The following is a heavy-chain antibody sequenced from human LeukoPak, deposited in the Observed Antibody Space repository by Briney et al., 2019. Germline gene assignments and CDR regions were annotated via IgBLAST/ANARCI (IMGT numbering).Heavy chain of an antibody. CDR3: ARALRSGSYYEADY. V-gene: IGHV1-2*02. CDR2: INPNSGAT. Sequence: ASVKVSCKASGYTFTGYYMHWVRQAPGQGLEWMGWINPNSGATNYAQNFQGRVTMTRDTSTSTVYMQLSRLKYDDTAVYYCARALRSGSYYEADYWGQGSLVTVSS. J-gene: IGHJ4*02. CDR1: GYTFTGYY. D-gene: IGHD1-26*01.